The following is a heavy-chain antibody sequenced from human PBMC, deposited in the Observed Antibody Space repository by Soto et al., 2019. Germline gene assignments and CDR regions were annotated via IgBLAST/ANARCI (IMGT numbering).Heavy chain of an antibody. CDR2: IYYSGST. J-gene: IGHJ6*02. CDR3: ARVALLYYGMDV. D-gene: IGHD1-26*01. V-gene: IGHV4-31*03. Sequence: SETLSLTCTVSGGSISSGGYYWSWIRQHPGKGLEWIGYIYYSGSTYYNPSLKSRVTISVDTSKNQFSLKLSSVTAADTAVYYCARVALLYYGMDVSGQGTTVTV. CDR1: GGSISSGGYY.